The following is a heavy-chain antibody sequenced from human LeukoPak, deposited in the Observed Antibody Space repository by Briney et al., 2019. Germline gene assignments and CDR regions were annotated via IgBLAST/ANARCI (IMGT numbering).Heavy chain of an antibody. Sequence: SETLSLTCAVYGGSFSGYYWSWIRQPPGKGLEWIAEINHSGSTNYNPSLKSRVTISVDTSKSQFSLKLSSVTAADTAVYYCARDHGYYGSGAIDYWGQGTLVTVSS. CDR2: INHSGST. CDR3: ARDHGYYGSGAIDY. D-gene: IGHD3-10*01. CDR1: GGSFSGYY. J-gene: IGHJ4*02. V-gene: IGHV4-34*01.